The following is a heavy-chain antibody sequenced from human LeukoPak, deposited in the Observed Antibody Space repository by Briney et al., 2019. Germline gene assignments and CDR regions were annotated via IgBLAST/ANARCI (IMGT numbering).Heavy chain of an antibody. V-gene: IGHV4-59*02. D-gene: IGHD3-10*01. CDR2: IHYSGST. J-gene: IGHJ4*02. CDR1: GDSVSSYY. CDR3: ARAGAYYYGSGSWAYFDY. Sequence: PSETLSLTCNVSGDSVSSYYWNWIRQPPGKGLEWIAYIHYSGSTNYNPSLRSRVTISVDTSKNQFSLKLSSVTAADTAVYYCARAGAYYYGSGSWAYFDYWGQGTLVTVSS.